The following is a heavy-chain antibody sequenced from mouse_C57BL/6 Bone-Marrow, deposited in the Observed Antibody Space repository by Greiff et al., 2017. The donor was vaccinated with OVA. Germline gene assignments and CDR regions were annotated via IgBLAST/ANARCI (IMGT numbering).Heavy chain of an antibody. CDR3: ARQRRFYWYFDV. Sequence: EVQLMESGGDLVKPGGSLKLSCAASGFTFSSYGMSWVRQTPDKRLEWVATISSGGSYTYYPDSVKGRFTISRDNAKNTLYLQMSSLKSEDTAMYYCARQRRFYWYFDVWGTGTTVTVSS. CDR1: GFTFSSYG. CDR2: ISSGGSYT. J-gene: IGHJ1*03. V-gene: IGHV5-6*01.